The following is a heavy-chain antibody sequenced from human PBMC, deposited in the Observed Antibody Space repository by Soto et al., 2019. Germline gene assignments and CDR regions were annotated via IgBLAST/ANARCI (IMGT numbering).Heavy chain of an antibody. Sequence: EVQLVESGGGLVQPGGSLRLSCAASGFTVSSNYMSWVRQAPGKGLEWVSVIYSGGSTYYADSVKGRFTISRDNSKNTLYLQKNSLRAEDTAVYYCARDKAAAGHYYYYYMDVWGKGTTVTVSS. CDR2: IYSGGST. J-gene: IGHJ6*03. CDR3: ARDKAAAGHYYYYYMDV. D-gene: IGHD6-13*01. V-gene: IGHV3-66*01. CDR1: GFTVSSNY.